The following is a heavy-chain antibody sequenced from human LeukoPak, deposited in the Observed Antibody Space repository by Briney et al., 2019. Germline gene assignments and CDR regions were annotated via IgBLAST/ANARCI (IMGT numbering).Heavy chain of an antibody. J-gene: IGHJ6*02. CDR3: AKARYCTSTSCYRLTYYYYYGMDV. D-gene: IGHD2-2*01. Sequence: PGRSLRLSCAAPGFTFSSYGMHWVRQAPGKGLEWVAVISYDGSNQYYADSVKGRFTISRDNSKNTLYLQMDSLRAEDTAVYYCAKARYCTSTSCYRLTYYYYYGMDVWGQGTTVAVSS. V-gene: IGHV3-30*18. CDR2: ISYDGSNQ. CDR1: GFTFSSYG.